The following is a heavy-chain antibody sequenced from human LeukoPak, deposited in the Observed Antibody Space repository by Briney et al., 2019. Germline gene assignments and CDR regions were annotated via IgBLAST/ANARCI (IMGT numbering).Heavy chain of an antibody. J-gene: IGHJ4*02. Sequence: GGSLRLSCAASGFTFSSYSMNWVRQAPGKGLEWVSYISSSSKTIYYADSVKGRFTISRDSSKNTLFLQMNSLRAEDTAVYYCARGDVVVPAAILFDYWGQGSLVTVSS. D-gene: IGHD2-2*01. CDR1: GFTFSSYS. CDR2: ISSSSKTI. CDR3: ARGDVVVPAAILFDY. V-gene: IGHV3-48*01.